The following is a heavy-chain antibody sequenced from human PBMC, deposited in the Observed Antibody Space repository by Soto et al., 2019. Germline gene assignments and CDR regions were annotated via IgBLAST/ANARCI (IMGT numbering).Heavy chain of an antibody. CDR3: ATRPTIEYSSSFDY. V-gene: IGHV3-21*01. CDR2: ITSSSSYT. D-gene: IGHD6-6*01. CDR1: GFTFNNYA. J-gene: IGHJ4*02. Sequence: GGSLRLSCAASGFTFNNYAMGWVRQAPGKGLEWVSAITSSSSYTYYLDSVKGRFTISRDNDKNSLYLQMNSLRAEDTAVYYCATRPTIEYSSSFDYWGQGTLVTVSS.